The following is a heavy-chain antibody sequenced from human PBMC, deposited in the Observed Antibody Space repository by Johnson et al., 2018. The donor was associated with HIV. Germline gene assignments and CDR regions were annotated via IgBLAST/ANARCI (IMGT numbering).Heavy chain of an antibody. D-gene: IGHD5-12*01. CDR3: AKIWGDIAATGDAFDI. CDR1: GFSFSGYG. J-gene: IGHJ3*02. Sequence: QVQLVESGGGVVQPGGSLRLSCVASGFSFSGYGMHWVRQAPGKGLAWVAFIRFDGTMKYDADSVRGRFPLSRDNSKNTLYLQMDSLRPEDTAVYYCAKIWGDIAATGDAFDIWGQGTMVTVSS. CDR2: IRFDGTMK. V-gene: IGHV3-30*02.